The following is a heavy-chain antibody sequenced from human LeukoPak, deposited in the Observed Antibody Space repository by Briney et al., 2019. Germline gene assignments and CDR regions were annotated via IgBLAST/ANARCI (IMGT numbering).Heavy chain of an antibody. CDR1: CDSMRNLY. J-gene: IGHJ6*03. CDR2: FLINGGT. D-gene: IGHD4-23*01. Sequence: SETLSLTCSLSCDSMRNLYWGWIRQSAGEGLGWNGRFLINGGTTYPPSLQSRVRFSGDMSKNQFSLKLTSVNAGDTAGISCVRELRWRDVSHYYYMDVWGKGTTVTVSS. CDR3: VRELRWRDVSHYYYMDV. V-gene: IGHV4-4*07.